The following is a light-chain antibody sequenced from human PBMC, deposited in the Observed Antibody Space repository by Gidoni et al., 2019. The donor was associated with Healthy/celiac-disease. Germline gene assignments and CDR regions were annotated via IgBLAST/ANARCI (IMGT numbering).Light chain of an antibody. J-gene: IGKJ3*01. CDR3: QQYNNWPRT. Sequence: IVMTQSPATLPVSPGERATLSCRASQSVSSNLAWYQQKPGQAPRLLIYGASTRATGIPARFSGSGSGTEFTLTISSLQSEDFAVYYCQQYNNWPRTFGPXTKVDIK. V-gene: IGKV3-15*01. CDR2: GAS. CDR1: QSVSSN.